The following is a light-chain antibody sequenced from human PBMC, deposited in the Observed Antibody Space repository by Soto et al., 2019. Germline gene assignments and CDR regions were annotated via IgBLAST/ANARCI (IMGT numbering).Light chain of an antibody. V-gene: IGLV2-14*01. CDR3: SSYSSVNTIWV. J-gene: IGLJ3*02. Sequence: QSALTQPASVSGSPGQSITISCTGTSSDVGGYNYVSWYQQHPGKAPKLIIYEVSNRPSGVSNRFSGSKSGNTASLTVSGLQAEDEADYYCSSYSSVNTIWVFGRGTKLTV. CDR2: EVS. CDR1: SSDVGGYNY.